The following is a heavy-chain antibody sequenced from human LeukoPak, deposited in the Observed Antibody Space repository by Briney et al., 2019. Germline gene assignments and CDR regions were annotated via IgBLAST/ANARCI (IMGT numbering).Heavy chain of an antibody. CDR3: AKMKGHPLPKYYMDV. Sequence: GGSLRLSCAAPGFTFSGFAMSWVRRTPGKGLAWVSGISGSGDNTLYEDAVKGRFTISRDNYKNKLYLEMNSMRAEDKAIYYCAKMKGHPLPKYYMDVWGQGTTVTVS. J-gene: IGHJ6*03. CDR2: ISGSGDNT. V-gene: IGHV3-23*01. CDR1: GFTFSGFA.